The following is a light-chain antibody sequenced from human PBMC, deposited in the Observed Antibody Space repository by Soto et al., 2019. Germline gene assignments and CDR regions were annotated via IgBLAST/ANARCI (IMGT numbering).Light chain of an antibody. CDR3: MQGTHWPWT. CDR1: QSLIHSDGNTY. J-gene: IGKJ1*01. Sequence: DVVMTQSPLSLPVTLGQPASISCRSSQSLIHSDGNTYLSWFQQRPGQSPRRLIYEVSDRDSGVPDRFTGSESGTDFTLTISRVEAEDVGVYYCMQGTHWPWTFGQGTEVEIK. V-gene: IGKV2-30*02. CDR2: EVS.